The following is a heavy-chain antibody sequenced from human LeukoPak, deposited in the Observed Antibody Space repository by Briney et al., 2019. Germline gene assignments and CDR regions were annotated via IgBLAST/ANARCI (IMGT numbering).Heavy chain of an antibody. J-gene: IGHJ4*02. D-gene: IGHD2-2*02. CDR1: GFTLSGYW. CDR3: ARVGRCSSTSCYTLDF. Sequence: GGSLRLSCAASGFTLSGYWMSWVRQAREKGLEWVAHIKQDGSEKYYVDSVRGRFTISRDNAKNTLYLQMNSLRAEDTAAYYCARVGRCSSTSCYTLDFWGQGTLVTVSS. V-gene: IGHV3-7*02. CDR2: IKQDGSEK.